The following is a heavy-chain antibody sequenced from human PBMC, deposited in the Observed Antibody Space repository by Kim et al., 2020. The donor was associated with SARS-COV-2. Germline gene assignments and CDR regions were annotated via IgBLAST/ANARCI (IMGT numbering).Heavy chain of an antibody. D-gene: IGHD2-2*01. V-gene: IGHV1-24*01. Sequence: ASVKVSCKVSGYTLTELSMHWVRQAPGKGLEWMGSFDPEDGETIYAQKFQGRVTMTEDTSTDTAYMELSSLRSEDTAVYYCATSCSSISCHWFDPWGQGTLVTVSS. CDR1: GYTLTELS. CDR2: FDPEDGET. J-gene: IGHJ5*02. CDR3: ATSCSSISCHWFDP.